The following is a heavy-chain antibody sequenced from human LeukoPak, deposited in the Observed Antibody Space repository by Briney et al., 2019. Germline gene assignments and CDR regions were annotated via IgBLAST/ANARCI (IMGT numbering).Heavy chain of an antibody. CDR3: ARRPGIAAAGSYDY. Sequence: GGSLRLSCAASGFTFSSYSMNWVRRAPGKGLEWVSSISSSSSYIYYADSVKGRFTISRDNAKNSLYLQMNSLRAEDTAVYYCARRPGIAAAGSYDYWGQGTLVTVSS. J-gene: IGHJ4*02. CDR1: GFTFSSYS. CDR2: ISSSSSYI. V-gene: IGHV3-21*01. D-gene: IGHD6-13*01.